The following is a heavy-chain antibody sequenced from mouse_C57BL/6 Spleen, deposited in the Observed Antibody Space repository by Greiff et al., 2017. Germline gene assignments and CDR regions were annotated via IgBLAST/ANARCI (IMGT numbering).Heavy chain of an antibody. J-gene: IGHJ2*01. CDR2: INPNNGGT. Sequence: SGPELVKPGASVKMSCKASGYTFTDYNMHWVKQSHGKSLEWIGYINPNNGGTSYNQKFKGKATLTVNKSSSTAYMELRSLTSEDSAVYYCANYYGSSSFDYWGQGTTLTVSS. CDR3: ANYYGSSSFDY. V-gene: IGHV1-22*01. CDR1: GYTFTDYN. D-gene: IGHD1-1*01.